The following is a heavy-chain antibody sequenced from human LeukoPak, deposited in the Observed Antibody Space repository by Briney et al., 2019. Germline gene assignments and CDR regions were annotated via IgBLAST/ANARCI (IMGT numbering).Heavy chain of an antibody. Sequence: PSETLSLTCAVSGGSISSSNWWSWVRQPPGKGLEWIGEIYHSGSTNYNPSLKSRVTISIDKSKNQFSLKLSSVTAADTAVYYCARGVDYGDEYFDYWGQGTLVTVSS. CDR2: IYHSGST. CDR3: ARGVDYGDEYFDY. CDR1: GGSISSSNW. V-gene: IGHV4-4*02. D-gene: IGHD4-17*01. J-gene: IGHJ4*02.